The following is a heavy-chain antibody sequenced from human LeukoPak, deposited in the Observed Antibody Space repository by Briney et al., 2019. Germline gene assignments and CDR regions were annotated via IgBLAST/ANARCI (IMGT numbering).Heavy chain of an antibody. D-gene: IGHD6-19*01. CDR1: GGSISSYY. V-gene: IGHV4-59*01. CDR2: SYYSGST. J-gene: IGHJ4*02. Sequence: SETLSLTCTVSGGSISSYYWSWIRQPPGKGLEWIGYSYYSGSTNSNPSLKSRVTISVDTSKNQFSLKLNSVTAADTAVYYCARVGSGSFDYWGQGTLVTVSS. CDR3: ARVGSGSFDY.